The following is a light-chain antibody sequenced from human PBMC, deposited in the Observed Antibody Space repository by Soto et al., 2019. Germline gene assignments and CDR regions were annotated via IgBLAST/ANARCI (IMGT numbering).Light chain of an antibody. CDR1: QSVSSG. Sequence: EIVLTQSPATLSLSPGERATLSCRASQSVSSGLVWYQQKPGQAPRLLIYDASNRATDIPARFSGSGSGTDFTLTISSLEPEDFAVYYCQQRSNWPRSFGQGTRLEIK. J-gene: IGKJ5*01. V-gene: IGKV3-11*01. CDR2: DAS. CDR3: QQRSNWPRS.